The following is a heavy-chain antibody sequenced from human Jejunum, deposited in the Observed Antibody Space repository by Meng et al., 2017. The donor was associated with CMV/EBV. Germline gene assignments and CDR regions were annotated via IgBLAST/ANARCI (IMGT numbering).Heavy chain of an antibody. Sequence: NWIRQSPSRGLEWLGSTYYRSKWYYDYAVSVKSRITVYPGTSKNQFSLHLNSVTPEDTAVYYCASQYYDFWSGSNNPLGWSFGMDVWGQGTTVTVSS. D-gene: IGHD3-3*01. V-gene: IGHV6-1*01. CDR2: TYYRSKWYY. CDR3: ASQYYDFWSGSNNPLGWSFGMDV. J-gene: IGHJ6*02.